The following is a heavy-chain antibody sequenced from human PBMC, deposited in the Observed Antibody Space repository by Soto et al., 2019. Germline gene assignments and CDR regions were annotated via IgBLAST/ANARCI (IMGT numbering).Heavy chain of an antibody. D-gene: IGHD3-22*01. Sequence: QVQLVESGGGVVQPGRSLRLSCAVSGFTFSSYGMHWVRQAPGKGLEWVAVIAYDGSNKYYADSVKGRFTISRDNSKNPLYLQMNSLRAEDTAVYYCAKDRHVANYDTSGLFDYWGQGTLVTVSS. CDR3: AKDRHVANYDTSGLFDY. J-gene: IGHJ4*02. CDR1: GFTFSSYG. CDR2: IAYDGSNK. V-gene: IGHV3-30*18.